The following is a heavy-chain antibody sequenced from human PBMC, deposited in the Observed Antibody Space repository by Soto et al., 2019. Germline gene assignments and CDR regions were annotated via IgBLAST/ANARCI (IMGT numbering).Heavy chain of an antibody. CDR2: ISSSASHI. Sequence: EVQLVESGGGLVKPGGSLRLSCAASGFSFSSYSMNWVRQAPGKGLEWVSSISSSASHINYADSLKGRFTISRDNAKKSLYLQMNSLRDEDTAVYYCARGYTGYCSGGTCYWFDPWGQGTLVTVSS. D-gene: IGHD2-15*01. CDR3: ARGYTGYCSGGTCYWFDP. CDR1: GFSFSSYS. J-gene: IGHJ5*02. V-gene: IGHV3-21*01.